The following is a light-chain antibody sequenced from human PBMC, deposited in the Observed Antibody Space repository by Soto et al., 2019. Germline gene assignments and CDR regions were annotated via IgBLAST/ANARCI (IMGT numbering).Light chain of an antibody. CDR2: GNS. CDR1: SSNIGAGYD. Sequence: QSVLTQPPSVSGAPGQRVTISCTGSSSNIGAGYDVHWYQQLPGTAPKLLIYGNSNRPSGVPDRFSGSKSGTSASLAITGLQGEDDADYYCQSYDSSLSGSKFGGGTKLTVL. V-gene: IGLV1-40*01. CDR3: QSYDSSLSGSK. J-gene: IGLJ2*01.